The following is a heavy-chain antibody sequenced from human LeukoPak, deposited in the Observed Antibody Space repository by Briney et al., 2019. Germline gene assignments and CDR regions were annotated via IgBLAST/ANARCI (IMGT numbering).Heavy chain of an antibody. V-gene: IGHV4-34*01. CDR2: INHSGST. D-gene: IGHD6-19*01. J-gene: IGHJ5*02. CDR1: GGSFSGYY. CDR3: ARHYSRGIAVAGSKYNWFDP. Sequence: SETLSLTCAVYGGSFSGYYWSWIRQPPGKGLEWIGEINHSGSTNYNPSPKSRVTISVDTSKNQFSLKLSSVTAADTAVYYCARHYSRGIAVAGSKYNWFDPWGQGTLVTVSS.